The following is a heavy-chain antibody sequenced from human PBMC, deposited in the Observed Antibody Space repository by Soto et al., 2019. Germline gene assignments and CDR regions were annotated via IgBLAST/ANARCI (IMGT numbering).Heavy chain of an antibody. V-gene: IGHV4-59*08. CDR3: ARHIAWRSIYCSGGSCYWVYFDY. J-gene: IGHJ4*02. CDR2: IYYSGST. D-gene: IGHD2-15*01. Sequence: SETLSLTCTVSGGSISSYYWSWIRQPPGKGLEWIGYIYYSGSTNYNPSLKSRVTISVDTSKNQFSLKLSSVTAADTAVYYCARHIAWRSIYCSGGSCYWVYFDYWGQGTLVTVSS. CDR1: GGSISSYY.